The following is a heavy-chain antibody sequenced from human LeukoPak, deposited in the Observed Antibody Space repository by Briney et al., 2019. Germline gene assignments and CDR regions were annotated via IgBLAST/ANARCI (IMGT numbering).Heavy chain of an antibody. D-gene: IGHD2-2*02. CDR2: IIPIFGTA. J-gene: IGHJ6*02. CDR1: GGTFSSYA. CDR3: ARKPPPRYCSSTSCYTGPAYYYGMDV. Sequence: ASVKVSCKASGGTFSSYAISWVRQAPGQGLEWMGGIIPIFGTANYAQKFQGRVTITADESTSTAYMELSSLRSEDTAVYYCARKPPPRYCSSTSCYTGPAYYYGMDVWGQGTTVTVSS. V-gene: IGHV1-69*13.